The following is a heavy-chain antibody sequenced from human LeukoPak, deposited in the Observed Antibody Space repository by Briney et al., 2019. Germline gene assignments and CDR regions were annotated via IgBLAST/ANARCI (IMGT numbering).Heavy chain of an antibody. D-gene: IGHD4-23*01. Sequence: SETLSLTCTVSGGSISSSSNYWGWIRQPPGKGLEWIGSMYYNGNTYYNPSLKSRVTMSVDTSKNQFSLKLNSVTAADTAMYYCARDRDTTLVTLWFDPWGQGTLVTASS. V-gene: IGHV4-39*07. CDR1: GGSISSSSNY. CDR2: MYYNGNT. J-gene: IGHJ5*02. CDR3: ARDRDTTLVTLWFDP.